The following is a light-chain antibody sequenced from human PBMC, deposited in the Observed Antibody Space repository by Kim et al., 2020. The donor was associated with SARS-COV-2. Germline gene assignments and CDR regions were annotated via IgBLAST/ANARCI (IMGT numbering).Light chain of an antibody. CDR2: KAS. CDR3: QQYHAYST. CDR1: QSSSGR. J-gene: IGKJ2*01. V-gene: IGKV1-5*03. Sequence: DIQMTQSPSTLSAYVGGTISITCRASQSSSGRLAWYQQKPGKAPKVLISKASSLESGVPSRFSGSGSETEYTLTIYSLQPDDFATYYCQQYHAYSTFGQGTKVDIK.